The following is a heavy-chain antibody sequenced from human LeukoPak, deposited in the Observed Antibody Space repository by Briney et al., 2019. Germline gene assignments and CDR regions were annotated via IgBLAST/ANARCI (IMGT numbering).Heavy chain of an antibody. CDR3: ARHRAYSSSSPFDY. Sequence: SETLSLTCPVSGGSIRSLYWSWFRQPPGKGLEWFGYIYYTGSTNYNPSLKSRVTIFVDMSKNHVSLSLSTVTAADTALYYCARHRAYSSSSPFDYWGQGTLVTVSS. CDR2: IYYTGST. CDR1: GGSIRSLY. D-gene: IGHD6-6*01. J-gene: IGHJ4*02. V-gene: IGHV4-59*08.